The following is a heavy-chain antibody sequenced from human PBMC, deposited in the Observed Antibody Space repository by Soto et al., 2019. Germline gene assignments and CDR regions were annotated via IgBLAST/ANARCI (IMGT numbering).Heavy chain of an antibody. V-gene: IGHV1-69*02. CDR3: AADTFPTDPEKWFYP. Sequence: SVKVSCKASGGTFSSYTISWVRQATGQGLEWMGRIIPILGIANYAQKFQERVTFIRDMSTNTAYMEMSSLTSEDTAMYYCAADTFPTDPEKWFYPWGHGTLVTVSS. J-gene: IGHJ5*02. D-gene: IGHD1-1*01. CDR2: IIPILGIA. CDR1: GGTFSSYT.